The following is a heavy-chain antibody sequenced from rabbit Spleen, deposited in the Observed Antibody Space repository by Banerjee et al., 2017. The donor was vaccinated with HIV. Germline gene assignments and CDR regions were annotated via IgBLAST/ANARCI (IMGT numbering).Heavy chain of an antibody. CDR1: GFTISGSYY. V-gene: IGHV1S40*01. J-gene: IGHJ3*01. D-gene: IGHD7-1*01. CDR2: FYAVSSGST. Sequence: QSLEESGGGLVQPGASLALTCKASGFTISGSYYICWVRQATGKGLEWIACFYAVSSGSTYYASWAKGRFTISKTSSTTVTLQMTSLTAADTATYFFARDGGGGYPGAGYVFNLWGQGPLVTVS. CDR3: ARDGGGGYPGAGYVFNL.